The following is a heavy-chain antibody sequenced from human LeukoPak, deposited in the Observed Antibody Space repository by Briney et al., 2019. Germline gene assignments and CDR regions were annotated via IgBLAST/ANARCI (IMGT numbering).Heavy chain of an antibody. Sequence: GGSLRLSCAASGFTFSDYNMTWIRLAPGKGLEWVSYISHSGNTIYYADSVKGRFTISRDNAKNSLYLQMNSLRAEDTAVYYCARERGVGGFGVVIQRSYYYMDVWGKGTTVTVSS. J-gene: IGHJ6*03. D-gene: IGHD3-3*01. CDR3: ARERGVGGFGVVIQRSYYYMDV. CDR1: GFTFSDYN. V-gene: IGHV3-11*04. CDR2: ISHSGNTI.